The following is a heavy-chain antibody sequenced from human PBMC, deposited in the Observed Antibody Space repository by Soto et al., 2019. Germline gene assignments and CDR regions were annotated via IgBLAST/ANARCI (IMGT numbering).Heavy chain of an antibody. J-gene: IGHJ4*02. V-gene: IGHV3-23*01. CDR1: GFTFSSYG. D-gene: IGHD3-16*01. Sequence: HPGGSLRLSCAASGFTFSSYGMSWVRQAPGKGLEWVSGITGSGTSTYYADSVKGRFTISRDNSKNTLYLKMNSLRAEDTAVYYCAKHQGGPYWGQGTLVTVSS. CDR2: ITGSGTST. CDR3: AKHQGGPY.